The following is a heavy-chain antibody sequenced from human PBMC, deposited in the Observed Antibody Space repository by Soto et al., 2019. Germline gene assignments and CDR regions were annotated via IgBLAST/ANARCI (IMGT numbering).Heavy chain of an antibody. D-gene: IGHD7-27*01. Sequence: PGGALRLSCAASGVSLSISPMHWVRQAPGKGPEWVALISYDGTNKFYADSVKGRFTISRDNSKSTLYLQVDSLRPEDAAVYYCARDPKTSGGQHWAFNYFDSWGQGTLVTVSS. CDR2: ISYDGTNK. CDR3: ARDPKTSGGQHWAFNYFDS. CDR1: GVSLSISP. V-gene: IGHV3-30-3*01. J-gene: IGHJ4*02.